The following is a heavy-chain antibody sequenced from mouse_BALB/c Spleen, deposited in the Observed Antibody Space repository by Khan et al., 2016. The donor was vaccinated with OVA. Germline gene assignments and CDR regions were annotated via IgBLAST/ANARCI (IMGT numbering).Heavy chain of an antibody. J-gene: IGHJ2*01. D-gene: IGHD1-2*01. V-gene: IGHV3-2*02. CDR1: GYSITSGYG. CDR3: ARTARIKY. CDR2: ISYSGST. Sequence: VQLKESGPGLVKPSQSLSLTCTVTGYSITSGYGWNWIRQFPGNKLEWMAYISYSGSTNYNPSLKSRISITRDTSKNQFFLQLNSVTTEDTATYDCARTARIKYWGQGTTLTVSS.